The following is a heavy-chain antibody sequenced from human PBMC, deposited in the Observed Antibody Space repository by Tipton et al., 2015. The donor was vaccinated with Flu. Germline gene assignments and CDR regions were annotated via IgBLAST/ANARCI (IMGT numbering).Heavy chain of an antibody. CDR3: ARNGFDI. CDR1: GGSFSGYY. Sequence: TLSLTCSVYGGSFSGYYWTWIRQPPGKGLEWIGEINHSGSTHYSSSLKSRVTMSVDSSKNQFSLHLSSVTAADTAVYYCARNGFDIWGPGTMVTVSS. V-gene: IGHV4-34*01. CDR2: INHSGST. J-gene: IGHJ3*02.